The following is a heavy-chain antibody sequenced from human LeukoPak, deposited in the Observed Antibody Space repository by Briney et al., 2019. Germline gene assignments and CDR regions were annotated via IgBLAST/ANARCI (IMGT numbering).Heavy chain of an antibody. CDR1: GYTFTGHY. CDR3: ARVHVDYDFWSGAHHYYGMDV. V-gene: IGHV1-18*04. J-gene: IGHJ6*02. Sequence: ASVKVSCKASGYTFTGHYMHWVRQAPGQGLEWMGWISAYNGNTNYAQKLQGRVTMTTDTSTSTAYMELRSLRSDDTAVYYCARVHVDYDFWSGAHHYYGMDVWGQGTTVTVSS. D-gene: IGHD3-3*01. CDR2: ISAYNGNT.